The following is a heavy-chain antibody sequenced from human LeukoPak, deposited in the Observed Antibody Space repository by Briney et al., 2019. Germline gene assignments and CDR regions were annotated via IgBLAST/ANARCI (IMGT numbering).Heavy chain of an antibody. CDR1: GGSISSGSYY. CDR3: ASSFLGYYYYYMDV. V-gene: IGHV4-61*10. D-gene: IGHD3-3*01. J-gene: IGHJ6*03. Sequence: SETLSLTCTVSGGSISSGSYYWSWIRQPAGKGLEWIGRIYSSGSTNYNPSLKSRVTISVDTSENQFSLNLTSVTAADTAVYYCASSFLGYYYYYMDVWGKGTTVTVSS. CDR2: IYSSGST.